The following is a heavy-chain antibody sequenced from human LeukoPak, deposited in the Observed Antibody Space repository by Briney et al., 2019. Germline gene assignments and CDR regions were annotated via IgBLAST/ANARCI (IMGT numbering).Heavy chain of an antibody. CDR2: IDWDDDK. J-gene: IGHJ6*03. CDR3: ARTRRGYGDYDYYYYYMDV. CDR1: GFSLSTSGMC. D-gene: IGHD4-17*01. V-gene: IGHV2-70*11. Sequence: SGPALVKPTQTLTLTCTFSGFSLSTSGMCVSWIRQPPGKALEWLARIDWDDDKYYSTSLKTRLTISKDTSKNQVVLTMTNMDPVDTATYYCARTRRGYGDYDYYYYYMDVWGKGTTVTVSS.